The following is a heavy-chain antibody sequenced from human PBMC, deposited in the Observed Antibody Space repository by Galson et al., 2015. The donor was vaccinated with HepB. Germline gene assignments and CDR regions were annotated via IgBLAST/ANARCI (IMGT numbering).Heavy chain of an antibody. V-gene: IGHV3-30*04. CDR1: GFAFSSCA. J-gene: IGHJ4*02. CDR2: ISYDGSNK. D-gene: IGHD6-19*01. CDR3: ARPSSGWYGGGYFDY. Sequence: SLRLSCAASGFAFSSCAMHWVRQAPGKGLEWVAVISYDGSNKYYADSVRGRFTVSRDNSKNTLYLQMNSLRAEDTAVYYCARPSSGWYGGGYFDYWGQRTLVTVSS.